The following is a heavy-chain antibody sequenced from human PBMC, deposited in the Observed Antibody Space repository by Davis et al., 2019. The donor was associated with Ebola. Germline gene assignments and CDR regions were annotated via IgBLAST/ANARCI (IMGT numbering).Heavy chain of an antibody. CDR2: MNPNSGNT. D-gene: IGHD6-19*01. J-gene: IGHJ4*02. V-gene: IGHV1-8*02. CDR3: ARGRRIAVAGTDY. Sequence: AASVKVSCEASGYTFTSYGISWVRQATGQGLEWMGWMNPNSGNTGYAQKFQGRVTMTRNTSISTAYMELSSLRSEDTAVYYCARGRRIAVAGTDYWGQGTLVTVSS. CDR1: GYTFTSYG.